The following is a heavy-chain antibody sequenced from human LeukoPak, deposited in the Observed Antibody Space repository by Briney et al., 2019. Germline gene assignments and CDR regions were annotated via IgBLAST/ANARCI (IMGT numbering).Heavy chain of an antibody. CDR1: GFIFSSYR. CDR3: ARDVRAYSTSSSAFDV. J-gene: IGHJ3*01. Sequence: GGSLRLSCAASGFIFSSYRMNWVRQAPGKGLEWVSYISSSSSTIYYADSVKGRFTISRDNAKNSLYLQMNSLGEEDTAVYFCARDVRAYSTSSSAFDVWGQGTLVTVSS. V-gene: IGHV3-48*02. D-gene: IGHD6-6*01. CDR2: ISSSSSTI.